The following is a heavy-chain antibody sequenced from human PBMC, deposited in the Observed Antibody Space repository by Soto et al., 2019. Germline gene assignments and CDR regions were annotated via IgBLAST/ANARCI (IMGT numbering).Heavy chain of an antibody. D-gene: IGHD2-21*02. CDR2: ISYDGSNK. V-gene: IGHV3-30*18. CDR1: GFTFSSYG. J-gene: IGHJ2*01. Sequence: QVQLVESGGGVVQPGRSLRLSCAASGFTFSSYGMHWVRQAPGKGLECVAVISYDGSNKYYADSVKGRFTISRDNSKNTLYLQMNSLRAEDTAVYYCAKGLAYCGGDCYSHFDLWGRGTLVTVSS. CDR3: AKGLAYCGGDCYSHFDL.